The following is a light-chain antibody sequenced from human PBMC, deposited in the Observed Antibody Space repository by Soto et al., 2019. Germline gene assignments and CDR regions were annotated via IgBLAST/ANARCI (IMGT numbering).Light chain of an antibody. CDR3: QQYGSSGT. CDR1: QSVSNNY. J-gene: IGKJ1*01. Sequence: EIVLTQSPSTLSLSPCERATLSCRASQSVSNNYLAWYQQKPGQAPRLIIYGASNRATGIPDRFSGSGSGTDFTLTISRLAPEDFAVYYCQQYGSSGTFGQGTKVDIK. CDR2: GAS. V-gene: IGKV3-20*01.